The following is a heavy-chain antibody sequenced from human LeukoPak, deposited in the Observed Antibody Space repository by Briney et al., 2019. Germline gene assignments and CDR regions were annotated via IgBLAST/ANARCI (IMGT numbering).Heavy chain of an antibody. Sequence: ASVKVSCKASGGTFSSYTISWVRQAPGQGLEWMGRIIPILGIANYAQKFQGRVTITADESTSTAYMELSSLRSEDTAVYYCARVSFTVTTFFDYWGQGTLVTVSS. V-gene: IGHV1-69*02. D-gene: IGHD4-17*01. CDR2: IIPILGIA. J-gene: IGHJ4*02. CDR3: ARVSFTVTTFFDY. CDR1: GGTFSSYT.